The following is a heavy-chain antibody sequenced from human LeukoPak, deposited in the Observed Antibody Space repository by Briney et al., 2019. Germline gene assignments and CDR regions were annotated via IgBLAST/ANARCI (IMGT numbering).Heavy chain of an antibody. Sequence: SETLSLTCTVSGGSISSGSYYWSWIRQPAGKGLEWIGRIYTSGSTNYNPSLKSRVTISVDTSKNQFSLKLSSVTAADTAVYYCARTLLRYFDWLLYDYWGQGTLVTVSS. D-gene: IGHD3-9*01. CDR1: GGSISSGSYY. J-gene: IGHJ4*02. CDR2: IYTSGST. CDR3: ARTLLRYFDWLLYDY. V-gene: IGHV4-61*02.